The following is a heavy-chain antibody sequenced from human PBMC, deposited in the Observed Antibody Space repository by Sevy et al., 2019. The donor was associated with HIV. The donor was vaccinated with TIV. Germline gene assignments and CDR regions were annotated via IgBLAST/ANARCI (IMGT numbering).Heavy chain of an antibody. CDR3: AKGASGSYYKYPFDY. Sequence: GESLKISCAASGFTFSSYAMSWVRQAPGKGLEWVSAISGSGGSTYYADSVKGRFTISRDNSKNTLYLQMNSLRAEDTAVYYCAKGASGSYYKYPFDYWGQGTLVTVSS. D-gene: IGHD3-10*01. CDR2: ISGSGGST. J-gene: IGHJ4*02. CDR1: GFTFSSYA. V-gene: IGHV3-23*01.